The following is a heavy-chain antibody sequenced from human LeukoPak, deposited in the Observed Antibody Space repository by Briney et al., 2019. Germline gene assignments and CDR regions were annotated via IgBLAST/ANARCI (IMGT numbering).Heavy chain of an antibody. CDR1: GFTFSDYY. V-gene: IGHV3-11*01. CDR3: ARVVYSSSSFWFDP. Sequence: GGSLRLSCAASGFTFSDYYMSWIRQAPGKGLEWVSYISSSGSTIYYADSVKGRFTISRDNAKNSLYLQMNSLRAEDTAVYYCARVVYSSSSFWFDPWGQETLVTVSS. CDR2: ISSSGSTI. D-gene: IGHD6-6*01. J-gene: IGHJ5*02.